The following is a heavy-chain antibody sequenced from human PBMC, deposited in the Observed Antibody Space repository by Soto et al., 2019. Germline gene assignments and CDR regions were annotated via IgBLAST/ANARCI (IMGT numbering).Heavy chain of an antibody. J-gene: IGHJ4*02. CDR2: ISSGGSA. D-gene: IGHD1-7*01. V-gene: IGHV3-66*01. CDR3: VRGQLRPRSDY. Sequence: EVQLVESGGGLVQPGGSLRLSCAASGFTVSSNYMSWVRQAPGKVLDWVSLISSGGSAYYADSVKGRFTISRDTSKNTLALQMNSLRVEDTAVYYCVRGQLRPRSDYWGQGTLVTVSS. CDR1: GFTVSSNY.